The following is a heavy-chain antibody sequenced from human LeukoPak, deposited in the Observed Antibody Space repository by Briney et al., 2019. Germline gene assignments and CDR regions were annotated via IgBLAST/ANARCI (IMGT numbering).Heavy chain of an antibody. J-gene: IGHJ4*02. V-gene: IGHV1-8*01. CDR1: GYSFPSYD. Sequence: ASVKVSCKASGYSFPSYDIKWVRHATGQGLEWMGWMKPKRGNTDYTQKFQGTVTITRKTSISTAYMELSSPRPEDTALYYCARGSWGVNDYWGQGTLVTVS. D-gene: IGHD3-16*01. CDR2: MKPKRGNT. CDR3: ARGSWGVNDY.